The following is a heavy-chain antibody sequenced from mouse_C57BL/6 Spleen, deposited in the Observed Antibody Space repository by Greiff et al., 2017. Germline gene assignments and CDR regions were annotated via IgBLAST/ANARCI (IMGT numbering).Heavy chain of an antibody. Sequence: QVQLQQPGTELVKPGASVKLSCKASGYTFTGYWMHWVKQRPGQGLEWIGNIIPSNGGTNYNEKFKGKATVTVDTSSSTAYMQLSSLTTEDSAVYYSAREGPWFAYWGQGTLVTVSA. CDR2: IIPSNGGT. CDR3: AREGPWFAY. D-gene: IGHD3-3*01. V-gene: IGHV1-53*01. CDR1: GYTFTGYW. J-gene: IGHJ3*01.